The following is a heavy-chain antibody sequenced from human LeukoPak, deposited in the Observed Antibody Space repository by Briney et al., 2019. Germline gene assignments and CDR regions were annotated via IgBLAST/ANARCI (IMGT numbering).Heavy chain of an antibody. V-gene: IGHV1-18*01. Sequence: ASVKVSCKASGGTFSSYAISWVRQAPGQGLEWMGWISAYNGNTKYAQKFQGRVTMTTDTSTSTAYMELRSLTSDDTAVYYCAKDKGLSSGWYDWGQGTLVTVSS. CDR3: AKDKGLSSGWYD. CDR1: GGTFSSYA. D-gene: IGHD6-19*01. CDR2: ISAYNGNT. J-gene: IGHJ4*02.